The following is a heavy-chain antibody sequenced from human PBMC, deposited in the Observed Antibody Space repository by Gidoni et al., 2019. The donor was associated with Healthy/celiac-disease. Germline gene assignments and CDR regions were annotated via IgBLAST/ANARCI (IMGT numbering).Heavy chain of an antibody. Sequence: QVQLQQWGAGLLKPSETLSLTCAVYGGSFSGYYWSWIRQPPGKGLEWIGEINHSGSTNYNPSLKSRVTISVDTSKNQFSLKLSSVTAADTAVYYCARGGRWNYGGAKRYFDYWGQGTLVTVSS. CDR3: ARGGRWNYGGAKRYFDY. CDR1: GGSFSGYY. V-gene: IGHV4-34*01. CDR2: INHSGST. J-gene: IGHJ4*02. D-gene: IGHD1-7*01.